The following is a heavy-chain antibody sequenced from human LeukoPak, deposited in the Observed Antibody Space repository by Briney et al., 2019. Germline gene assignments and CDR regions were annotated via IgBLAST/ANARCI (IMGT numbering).Heavy chain of an antibody. CDR3: AKGAVDFWSGYYKVFAFDI. CDR2: ISGSGGST. V-gene: IGHV3-23*01. D-gene: IGHD3-3*01. J-gene: IGHJ3*02. Sequence: PGGSLRLSCAASGFTFSSYAMSWVRQAPGKGLEWVSAISGSGGSTYYADSVKGRFTISRDNSKNTLYLQMNSLRAEDTAVYYCAKGAVDFWSGYYKVFAFDIWGQGTMVTVSS. CDR1: GFTFSSYA.